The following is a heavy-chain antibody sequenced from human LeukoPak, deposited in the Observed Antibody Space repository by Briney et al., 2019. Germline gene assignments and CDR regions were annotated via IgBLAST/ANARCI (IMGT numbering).Heavy chain of an antibody. J-gene: IGHJ6*02. CDR2: IRSGGNT. CDR3: ARDVLWFGEGQGLDV. Sequence: GGSLRLSCAASGFTVNSNFMSWVRQAPGKGLEWVSVIRSGGNTHYADSVEGRFTISRDNSKNTVYLQMNSLGAEDTAVYYCARDVLWFGEGQGLDVWGQGTTVTVTS. V-gene: IGHV3-66*01. CDR1: GFTVNSNF. D-gene: IGHD3-10*01.